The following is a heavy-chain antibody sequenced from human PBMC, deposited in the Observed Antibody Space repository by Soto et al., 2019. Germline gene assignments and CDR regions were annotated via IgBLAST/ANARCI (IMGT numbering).Heavy chain of an antibody. Sequence: SETLSLTCTVSGGSISSSSYYWGWIRQPPGKGLEWIGSIYYSGSTYYNPSLNSRVTISVDTSKNQFSLKLSSVTAADTAVYYCARRILYYDSSGEGFDYWGQGTLVTVS. J-gene: IGHJ4*02. CDR2: IYYSGST. D-gene: IGHD3-22*01. CDR3: ARRILYYDSSGEGFDY. V-gene: IGHV4-39*01. CDR1: GGSISSSSYY.